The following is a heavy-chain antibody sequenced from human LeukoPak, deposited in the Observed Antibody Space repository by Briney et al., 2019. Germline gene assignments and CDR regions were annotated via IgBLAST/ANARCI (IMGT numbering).Heavy chain of an antibody. CDR2: ISSSSSYI. D-gene: IGHD2-2*01. CDR1: GFTVGNNF. J-gene: IGHJ6*02. Sequence: GGSLRLSCAASGFTVGNNFMTWVRQAPGKGLEWVSSISSSSSYIYYADSVKGRFTISRDNAKNSLYLQMNSLRAEDTAVYYCARDRSPDIVVVPAAEGMDVWGQGTTVTVSS. CDR3: ARDRSPDIVVVPAAEGMDV. V-gene: IGHV3-21*01.